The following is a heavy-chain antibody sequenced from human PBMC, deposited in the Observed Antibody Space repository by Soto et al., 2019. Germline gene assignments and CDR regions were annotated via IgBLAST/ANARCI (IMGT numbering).Heavy chain of an antibody. V-gene: IGHV4-4*02. Sequence: SETLSLTCAVSGGSISSSNWWSWVRQPPGKGLEWIGEIYHSGSTNYNPSLKSRVTISVDKSKNQFSLKLSSVTAADTAVYYCARGRGSGGRRIPQVPGYFDYWGQGTLVTVSS. CDR2: IYHSGST. D-gene: IGHD2-15*01. J-gene: IGHJ4*02. CDR1: GGSISSSNW. CDR3: ARGRGSGGRRIPQVPGYFDY.